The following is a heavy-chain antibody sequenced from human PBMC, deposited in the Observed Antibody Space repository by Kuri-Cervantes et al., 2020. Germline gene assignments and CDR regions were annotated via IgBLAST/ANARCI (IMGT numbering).Heavy chain of an antibody. Sequence: SLKISCAASGFTFDDYAMHWVRQAPGKGLEWVSGISWNSGSIGYADSVKGRFTISRDNSKNTLYLQMNSLRAEDTAVYYCAKGRGVYCSSTSCGNHFDYWGQGTLVTVSS. CDR3: AKGRGVYCSSTSCGNHFDY. V-gene: IGHV3-9*01. J-gene: IGHJ4*02. D-gene: IGHD2-2*01. CDR2: ISWNSGSI. CDR1: GFTFDDYA.